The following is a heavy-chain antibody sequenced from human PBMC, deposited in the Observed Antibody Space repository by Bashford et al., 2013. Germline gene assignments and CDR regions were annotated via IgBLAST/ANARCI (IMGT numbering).Heavy chain of an antibody. Sequence: VRQAPGKGLEWVAVIWYDGSNKYYADSVKGRFTISRDNSKNTLYLQMNSLRAEDTAVYYCARDPRSGSSSMKDWGQGTLVTVSS. CDR2: IWYDGSNK. CDR3: ARDPRSGSSSMKD. D-gene: IGHD6-6*01. V-gene: IGHV3-33*01. J-gene: IGHJ4*02.